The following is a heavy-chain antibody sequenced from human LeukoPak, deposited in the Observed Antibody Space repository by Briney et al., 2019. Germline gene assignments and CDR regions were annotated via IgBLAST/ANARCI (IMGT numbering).Heavy chain of an antibody. Sequence: GGSLRLSCAASGFTFSSFAISWVRQAPGKGLEWVSAISGSGASTYYADSVKGRFTISRDNSKNTLHLQMNSLRAEDTAVYYCAKGRGVQFEVDYWGQGTLVTVSS. J-gene: IGHJ4*02. V-gene: IGHV3-23*01. CDR2: ISGSGAST. D-gene: IGHD3-10*01. CDR1: GFTFSSFA. CDR3: AKGRGVQFEVDY.